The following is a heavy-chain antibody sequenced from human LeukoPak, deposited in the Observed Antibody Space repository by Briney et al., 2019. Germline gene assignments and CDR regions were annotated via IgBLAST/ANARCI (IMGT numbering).Heavy chain of an antibody. CDR1: GGSISSYY. J-gene: IGHJ4*02. CDR2: IYYSGST. Sequence: PPETLSLTRTVSGGSISSYYWSWIRQPPGKGLEWIGYIYYSGSTNYNPSLKSRVTISVDTSKNQFSLKLSSVTAADTAVYYCARAPYAFDYWGQGTLVTVSS. D-gene: IGHD3-16*01. V-gene: IGHV4-59*01. CDR3: ARAPYAFDY.